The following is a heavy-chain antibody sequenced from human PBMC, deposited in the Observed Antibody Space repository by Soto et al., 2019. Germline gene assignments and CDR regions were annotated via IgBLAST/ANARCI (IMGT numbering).Heavy chain of an antibody. V-gene: IGHV1-46*01. CDR3: ARGDGRGSSGFYYYYGMDV. J-gene: IGHJ6*02. CDR1: GFTFTNYF. Sequence: QVQLVQSGAEVKKPGASVKVSCKASGFTFTNYFFHWVRQAPRQGLEWMGIISPDAGSTNYVQSLQGRVTMTSDTSPSTVYMELSSLRSEDTAVYYCARGDGRGSSGFYYYYGMDVWGHGTTVTVSS. CDR2: ISPDAGST. D-gene: IGHD6-25*01.